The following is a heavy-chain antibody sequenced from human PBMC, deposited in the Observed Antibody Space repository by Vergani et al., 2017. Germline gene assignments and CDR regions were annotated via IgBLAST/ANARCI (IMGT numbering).Heavy chain of an antibody. Sequence: EVQLVESGGGLVQPGGSLRLSCAASGFMFSNYWMNWVRQAPGKGLEWVANIKQDGSEKYYADSVKGRFTISRDNSKNTLYLQMNSLRAEDTAVYYCARDKVYCSSTSCYSRSMDVWGK. CDR2: IKQDGSEK. D-gene: IGHD2-2*01. J-gene: IGHJ6*03. V-gene: IGHV3-7*01. CDR3: ARDKVYCSSTSCYSRSMDV. CDR1: GFMFSNYW.